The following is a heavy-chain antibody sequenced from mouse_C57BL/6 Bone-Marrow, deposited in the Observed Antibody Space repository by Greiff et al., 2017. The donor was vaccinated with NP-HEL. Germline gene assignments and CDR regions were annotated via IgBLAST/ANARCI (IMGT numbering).Heavy chain of an antibody. V-gene: IGHV3-6*01. J-gene: IGHJ3*01. D-gene: IGHD1-1*01. CDR1: GYSITSGYY. CDR3: ARDYYGSSSFAY. Sequence: DVQLQESGPGLVKPSQSLSLTCSVTGYSITSGYYWNWIRQFPGNKLEWMGYISYDGSNNYNPSLKNRIPITRDTSKNQFFLKLNSVTTEDTATYYCARDYYGSSSFAYWGQGTLVTVSA. CDR2: ISYDGSN.